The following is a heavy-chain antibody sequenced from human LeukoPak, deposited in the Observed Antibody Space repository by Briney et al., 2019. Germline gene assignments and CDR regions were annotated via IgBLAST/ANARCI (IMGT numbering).Heavy chain of an antibody. CDR2: IYYSGST. J-gene: IGHJ5*02. Sequence: PSETLSLTCTVSSDSISSYYWSWIRQPPGKGLEWIGYIYYSGSTNYNPSLKSRVTISVDTSKNQFSLKLSSVTAADTAVYYCARVGENYDFWSGYYWFDPWGQGTLVTVSS. D-gene: IGHD3-3*01. V-gene: IGHV4-59*01. CDR1: SDSISSYY. CDR3: ARVGENYDFWSGYYWFDP.